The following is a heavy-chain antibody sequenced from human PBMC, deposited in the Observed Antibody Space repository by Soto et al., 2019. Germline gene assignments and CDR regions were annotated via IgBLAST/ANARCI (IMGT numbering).Heavy chain of an antibody. CDR3: ARLRNWNYASGMDV. J-gene: IGHJ6*02. Sequence: SCKGSGYSFTSYWIGWVRQMPGKGLELMGIIYPGDSDTRYNPSFQDQVTISADKSINTAYLQWSSLKASDSAIYYCARLRNWNYASGMDVWGLGTTVTVSS. CDR2: IYPGDSDT. CDR1: GYSFTSYW. D-gene: IGHD1-7*01. V-gene: IGHV5-51*01.